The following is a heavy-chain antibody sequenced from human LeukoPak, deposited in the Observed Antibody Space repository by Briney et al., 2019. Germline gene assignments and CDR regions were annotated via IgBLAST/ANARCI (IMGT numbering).Heavy chain of an antibody. CDR3: VRGIQSWFNGMDV. CDR1: GYTFSSYA. D-gene: IGHD3-10*01. Sequence: GGSLRLSCAASGYTFSSYAMSWVRQAPGKGLEWVSAISGSGGSTYYADSVKGRFTVSRDNAKNTLFLQMNSLRTEDTAVYYCVRGIQSWFNGMDVWGQGTMVTVSS. V-gene: IGHV3-23*01. CDR2: ISGSGGST. J-gene: IGHJ6*02.